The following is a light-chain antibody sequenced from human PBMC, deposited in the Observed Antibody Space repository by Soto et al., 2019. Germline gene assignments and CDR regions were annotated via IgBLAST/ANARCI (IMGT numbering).Light chain of an antibody. J-gene: IGLJ2*01. CDR3: QSYDFSLTAVV. CDR2: DNN. CDR1: SSNIGATSN. Sequence: QSVLTQPPSVSGAPGQRVTIPCTGSSSNIGATSNVYWYQQLPGAAPKLLFYDNNSRPSGVPDRFSGSKSGTSASLAITGLQAEDEADYYCQSYDFSLTAVVFGGGTKLTVL. V-gene: IGLV1-40*01.